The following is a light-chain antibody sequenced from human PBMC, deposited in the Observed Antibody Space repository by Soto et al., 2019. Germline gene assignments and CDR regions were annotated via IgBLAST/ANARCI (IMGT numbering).Light chain of an antibody. CDR1: ESVSNN. J-gene: IGKJ4*01. V-gene: IGKV3D-15*01. CDR2: GAS. CDR3: QHYSVWPRT. Sequence: EILLTQSPATLSVSPGXRAALSCRASESVSNNLAWYQHKPGQPTRLLIFGASTRATGIPARFSGSGSEAEFALTISTLQAEDFAVYYCQHYSVWPRTFGGGTKVDNK.